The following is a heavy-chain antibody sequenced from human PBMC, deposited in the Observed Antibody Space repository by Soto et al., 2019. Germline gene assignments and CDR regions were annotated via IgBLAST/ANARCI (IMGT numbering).Heavy chain of an antibody. CDR3: ARVWMVRGVNFPLGY. V-gene: IGHV1-2*02. CDR1: GYTFTGYY. J-gene: IGHJ4*02. D-gene: IGHD3-10*01. CDR2: INPNSGGT. Sequence: QVQLVQSGAEVKKPGASVKVSCKASGYTFTGYYMHWVRQAPGQGLEWMGWINPNSGGTNYAQKFQGRVTMTRDTSISTAYMELSRLRSDDTAVYYCARVWMVRGVNFPLGYWGQPTLVTVSS.